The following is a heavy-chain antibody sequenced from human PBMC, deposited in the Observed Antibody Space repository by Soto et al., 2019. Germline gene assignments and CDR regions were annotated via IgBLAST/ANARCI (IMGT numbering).Heavy chain of an antibody. CDR2: ISGGSANT. Sequence: GGSLILSCAASGFNFSSYAMTWVRQAPGKGLEWVSAISGGSANTYYADSVKGRFTISRDNSKNTLYLQMNSLRAEDTAVYYCAKVPQWLVLGTDYYYGLDVWGQGTTVTVSS. V-gene: IGHV3-23*01. D-gene: IGHD6-19*01. CDR3: AKVPQWLVLGTDYYYGLDV. J-gene: IGHJ6*02. CDR1: GFNFSSYA.